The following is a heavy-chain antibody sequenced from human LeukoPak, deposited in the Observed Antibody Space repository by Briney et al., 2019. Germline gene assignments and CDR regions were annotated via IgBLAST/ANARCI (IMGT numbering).Heavy chain of an antibody. J-gene: IGHJ4*02. D-gene: IGHD3-10*01. V-gene: IGHV4-59*01. CDR3: ATDNSYGSGSYYT. CDR2: IYYSGNT. CDR1: GGSISTYY. Sequence: SETLSLTCTVSGGSISTYYWSWIRQPPGKGLEWIGHIYYSGNTNYNPSLKSRVTISVDTSKNQFSLKLSSVTAADTAVYYCATDNSYGSGSYYTWGQGTLVTVSS.